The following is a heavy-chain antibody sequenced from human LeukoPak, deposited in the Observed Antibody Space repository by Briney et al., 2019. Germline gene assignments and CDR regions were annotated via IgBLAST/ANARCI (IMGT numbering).Heavy chain of an antibody. D-gene: IGHD3-3*01. CDR2: ISISSNYI. CDR1: GFTFSRYS. V-gene: IGHV3-21*01. CDR3: ARGSRFGVVGRDAFDI. J-gene: IGHJ3*02. Sequence: GGSLRLSCAASGFTFSRYSMKWVRQAPGKGLEWVSSISISSNYIYYADSVKGRFTISRDNAKNSLYLQVNSLRAEDTAVYYCARGSRFGVVGRDAFDIWGQGAVVTVSS.